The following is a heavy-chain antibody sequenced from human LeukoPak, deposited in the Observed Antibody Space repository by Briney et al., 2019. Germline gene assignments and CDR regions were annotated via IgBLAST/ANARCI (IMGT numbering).Heavy chain of an antibody. CDR2: IYHSGST. CDR3: ASLDSSGWYYYFDY. CDR1: GGSISSSNW. J-gene: IGHJ4*02. V-gene: IGHV4-4*02. D-gene: IGHD6-19*01. Sequence: SETLSLTCAVSGGSISSSNWWSWVRQPPGKGLEWIGEIYHSGSTNYNPSLKSRVTISLDTSKNQFSLKLSSVTAADTAVYYCASLDSSGWYYYFDYWGQGTLVTVSS.